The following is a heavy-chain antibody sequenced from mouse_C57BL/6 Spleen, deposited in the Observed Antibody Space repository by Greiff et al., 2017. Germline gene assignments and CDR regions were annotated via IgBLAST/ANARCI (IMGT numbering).Heavy chain of an antibody. CDR2: IDPETGGT. CDR3: TRLLSDY. Sequence: VQVVESGAELVRPGASVTLSCKASGYTFTDYEMHWVKQTPVHGLEWIGAIDPETGGTAYNQKFKGKAILTADKSSSTAYMELRSLTSEDSAVYYCTRLLSDYWGQGTTLTVSS. V-gene: IGHV1-15*01. CDR1: GYTFTDYE. J-gene: IGHJ2*01.